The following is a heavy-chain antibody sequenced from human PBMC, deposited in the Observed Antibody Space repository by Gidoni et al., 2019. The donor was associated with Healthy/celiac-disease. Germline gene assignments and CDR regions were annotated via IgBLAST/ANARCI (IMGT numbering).Heavy chain of an antibody. D-gene: IGHD4-17*01. J-gene: IGHJ4*02. Sequence: QVQLVQSGAEVKKPGSSVKVSCKASGGTFSSYAISWVRQAPGQGLEWMGRIIPILGIANYAQKFQGRVTITADKSTSTAYMELSSLRSEDTAVYYCARDRDPDDPVTTHFDYWGQGTLVTVSS. CDR3: ARDRDPDDPVTTHFDY. V-gene: IGHV1-69*04. CDR1: GGTFSSYA. CDR2: IIPILGIA.